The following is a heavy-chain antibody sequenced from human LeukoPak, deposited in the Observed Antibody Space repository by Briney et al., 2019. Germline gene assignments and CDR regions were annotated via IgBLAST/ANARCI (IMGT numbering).Heavy chain of an antibody. CDR1: GGSVSSGSYY. D-gene: IGHD3-16*01. J-gene: IGHJ4*02. V-gene: IGHV4-61*01. Sequence: SSETLSLTCTVSGGSVSSGSYYWSWIRQPPGKGLEWIGYIYYSGSTNYNPSLKSRVTISVDTSKNQFSLKLSSVTAADTAVYYCARGEGGYWGQGTLVTVSS. CDR3: ARGEGGY. CDR2: IYYSGST.